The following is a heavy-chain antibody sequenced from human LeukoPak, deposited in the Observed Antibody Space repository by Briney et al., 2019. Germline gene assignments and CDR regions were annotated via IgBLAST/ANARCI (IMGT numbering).Heavy chain of an antibody. CDR3: ATYGDYRDFDY. D-gene: IGHD4-17*01. CDR1: GGTFSSYA. V-gene: IGHV1-69*13. CDR2: IIPIFGTA. Sequence: ASVKVSCKASGGTFSSYAISWVRQAPGQGLEWMGGIIPIFGTANYAQKFQGRVTITADESTSTAYMELSSLRSEDTAVYYCATYGDYRDFDYWGQGTLVTASS. J-gene: IGHJ4*02.